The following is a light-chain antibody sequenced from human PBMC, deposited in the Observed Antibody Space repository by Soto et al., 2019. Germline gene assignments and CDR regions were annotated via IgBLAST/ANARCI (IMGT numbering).Light chain of an antibody. CDR3: QQYNNWPPYT. J-gene: IGKJ2*01. V-gene: IGKV3-15*01. CDR2: DAS. CDR1: QSVHTN. Sequence: EIVMTQSPATLSASPGERATLSCRASQSVHTNLAWYQQKPGQAPRLLIYDASTMATGIPARFSGSGSGTEFTLTINSLQSEDFAIYYCQQYNNWPPYTFGQGTKLEIK.